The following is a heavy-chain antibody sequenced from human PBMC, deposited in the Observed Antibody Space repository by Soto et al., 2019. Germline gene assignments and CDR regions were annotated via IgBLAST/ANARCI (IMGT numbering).Heavy chain of an antibody. Sequence: ASVKVSCKASGGTFSSYAISWVRQAPGQGLEWMGGIIPIFGTANYAQKFQGRVTITADESTSTAYMELSSLRSEDTAVYYCARDKNYPINKYYCDGMAVWGQGTTGTVS. CDR2: IIPIFGTA. J-gene: IGHJ6*02. CDR3: ARDKNYPINKYYCDGMAV. D-gene: IGHD1-7*01. V-gene: IGHV1-69*13. CDR1: GGTFSSYA.